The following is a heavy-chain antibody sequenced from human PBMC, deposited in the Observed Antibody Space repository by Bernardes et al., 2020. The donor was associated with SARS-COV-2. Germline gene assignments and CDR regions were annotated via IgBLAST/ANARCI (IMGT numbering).Heavy chain of an antibody. CDR3: VREIAGSYRGHYYFGLDV. CDR2: IGTVIAP. Sequence: GGSLRLSFAPSGFTFSTFDLPWFRQAPGKGLEWVSAIGTVIAPYYLDSVKGRFTISRENAKNSLYLQMNSLRAEDTAVYYCVREIAGSYRGHYYFGLDVWGQGTTVTVSS. D-gene: IGHD3-10*01. J-gene: IGHJ6*02. CDR1: GFTFSTFD. V-gene: IGHV3-13*05.